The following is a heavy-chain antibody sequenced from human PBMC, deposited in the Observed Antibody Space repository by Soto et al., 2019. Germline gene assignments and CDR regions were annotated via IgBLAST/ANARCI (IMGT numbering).Heavy chain of an antibody. CDR1: GFIFSDYT. D-gene: IGHD6-13*01. V-gene: IGHV3-48*02. CDR3: ARDHGGSTWFVGVYYFFGLDV. CDR2: ISSSGGAI. J-gene: IGHJ6*02. Sequence: EVQLVESGGDLVQPGGSLRLSCAASGFIFSDYTMTWVRQARGRGLEFVSHISSSGGAIFYAESVKGGFTVSRDNAKNSLYLQMTSLRDDDTAVYFCARDHGGSTWFVGVYYFFGLDVWGQGTAVTVSS.